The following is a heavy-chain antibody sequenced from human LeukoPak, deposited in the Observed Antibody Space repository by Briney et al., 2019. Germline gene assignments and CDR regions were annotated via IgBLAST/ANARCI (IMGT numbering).Heavy chain of an antibody. CDR3: ARLNFGDDY. J-gene: IGHJ4*02. CDR1: RFTFSSYS. Sequence: GESLRLSCAASRFTFSSYSLNWVRQAPGKGLEWVSYISSGGSTIYYADSVKGRFTISRDNARNSLYLQMDSLRDEDTAVYYCARLNFGDDYWGQGTLVTVSS. V-gene: IGHV3-48*02. D-gene: IGHD4-17*01. CDR2: ISSGGSTI.